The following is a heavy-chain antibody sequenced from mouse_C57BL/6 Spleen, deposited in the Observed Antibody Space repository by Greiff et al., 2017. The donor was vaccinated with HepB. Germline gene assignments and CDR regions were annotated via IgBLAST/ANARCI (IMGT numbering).Heavy chain of an antibody. CDR3: ARRTTEGAMDY. CDR2: IDPSDSYT. V-gene: IGHV1-69*01. J-gene: IGHJ4*01. Sequence: VQLQQSGAELVMPGASVKLSCKASGYTFTSYWMHWVKQRPGQGLEWIGEIDPSDSYTNYNQKFKGKSTLTVDKSSSTAYMQLSSLTSEDSAVYYCARRTTEGAMDYWGQGTSVTVSS. CDR1: GYTFTSYW. D-gene: IGHD1-1*01.